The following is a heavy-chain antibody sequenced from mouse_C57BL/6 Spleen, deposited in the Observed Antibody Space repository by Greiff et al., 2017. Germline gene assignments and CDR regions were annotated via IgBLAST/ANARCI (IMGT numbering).Heavy chain of an antibody. D-gene: IGHD2-5*01. V-gene: IGHV1-50*01. Sequence: VQLQQPGAELVKPGASVKLSCKASGYTFTSYWMQWVKQRPGQGLEWIGEIDPSDSYTNYNQKFKGKATLTVDTSSSTAYMQLSSLTSEDSAVYYCATAYYSIFDYWGQGTTLTVSS. CDR2: IDPSDSYT. CDR1: GYTFTSYW. J-gene: IGHJ2*01. CDR3: ATAYYSIFDY.